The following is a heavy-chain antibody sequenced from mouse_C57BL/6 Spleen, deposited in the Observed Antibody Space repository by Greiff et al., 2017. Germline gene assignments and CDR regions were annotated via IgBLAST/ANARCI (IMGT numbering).Heavy chain of an antibody. CDR2: IRLKSDNYAT. J-gene: IGHJ3*01. CDR3: TEERPSWFAY. Sequence: EVQGVESGGGLVQPGGSMKLSCVASGFTFSNYWMNWVRQSPEKGLEWVAQIRLKSDNYATHYAESVKGRFTISRDDSKSSVYLQMNNLRAEDTGIYYCTEERPSWFAYWGQGTLVTVSA. CDR1: GFTFSNYW. V-gene: IGHV6-3*01.